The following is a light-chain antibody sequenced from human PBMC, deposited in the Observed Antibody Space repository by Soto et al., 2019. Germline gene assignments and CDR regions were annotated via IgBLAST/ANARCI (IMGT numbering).Light chain of an antibody. CDR1: SSNIGAGYD. CDR3: QSYDSSLTGSV. J-gene: IGLJ2*01. Sequence: QSVLTQPPSVSGAPGQRVTISCTGSSSNIGAGYDVHWYQQLPGTAPKLLIYENNNRPSGVPDRFSGSKSGTSASLAVTGLQAEDEADYYCQSYDSSLTGSVFGGGTQLTVL. CDR2: ENN. V-gene: IGLV1-40*01.